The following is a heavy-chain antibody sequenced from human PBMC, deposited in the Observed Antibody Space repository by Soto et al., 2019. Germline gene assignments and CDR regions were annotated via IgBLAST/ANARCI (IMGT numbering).Heavy chain of an antibody. Sequence: SVKVSCKASGGTFSSYAISWVRHAPGQGLEWMGGIIPIFGTANYAQKFQGRVTITADKSTSTAYMELSSLRSEDTAVYYCARGVEVATIWMNDWFDPWGQGTLVTVSS. CDR1: GGTFSSYA. CDR3: ARGVEVATIWMNDWFDP. V-gene: IGHV1-69*06. J-gene: IGHJ5*02. CDR2: IIPIFGTA. D-gene: IGHD5-12*01.